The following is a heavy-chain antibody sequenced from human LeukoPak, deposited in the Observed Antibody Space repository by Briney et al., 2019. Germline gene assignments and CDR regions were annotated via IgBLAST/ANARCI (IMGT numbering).Heavy chain of an antibody. CDR3: ATLRGYYYDSSGYYPPFDY. V-gene: IGHV1-69*02. Sequence: SVKVSCKASGGTFNSYTISWVRQAPGQGLEWMGRIIPILGIANYAQKFQGRVAITADKSTSTAYMELSSLRSEDTAVYYCATLRGYYYDSSGYYPPFDYWGQGTLVTVSS. J-gene: IGHJ4*02. CDR1: GGTFNSYT. D-gene: IGHD3-22*01. CDR2: IIPILGIA.